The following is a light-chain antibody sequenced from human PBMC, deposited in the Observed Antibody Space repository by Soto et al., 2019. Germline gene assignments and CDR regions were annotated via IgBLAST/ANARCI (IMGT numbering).Light chain of an antibody. CDR3: EQYGGSMT. V-gene: IGKV3-20*01. Sequence: EIVLKQSPGTLSLSPGDTATLSCRASQSTRSSYLACYQHTPVQAPRLLIYGASNRVTGIPDRFSGSGSGTDFTLTISILDPEDFAVDYSEQYGGSMTFGQGTRLEIE. CDR2: GAS. CDR1: QSTRSSY. J-gene: IGKJ5*01.